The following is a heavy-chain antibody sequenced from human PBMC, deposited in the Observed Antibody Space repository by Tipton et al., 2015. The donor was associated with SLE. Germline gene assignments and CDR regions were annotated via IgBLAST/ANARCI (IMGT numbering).Heavy chain of an antibody. CDR2: MSYDGSNK. CDR3: AKEQLVLDYFDY. J-gene: IGHJ4*02. Sequence: SLRLSCVASGFSFSSNTMQWVRQAPGKGLEWVAVMSYDGSNKYYLDSVKGRFTISRDNFKNTLFLEMNSLRTEDTAVYYCAKEQLVLDYFDYWGQGTLVTVSS. CDR1: GFSFSSNT. V-gene: IGHV3-30*04. D-gene: IGHD6-13*01.